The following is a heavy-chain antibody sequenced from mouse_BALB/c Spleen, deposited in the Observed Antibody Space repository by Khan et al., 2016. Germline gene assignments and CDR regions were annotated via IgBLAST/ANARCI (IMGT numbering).Heavy chain of an antibody. V-gene: IGHV14-3*02. D-gene: IGHD1-1*01. CDR1: GFNIKDTY. Sequence: EVQLQESGAELVKPGASVKLSCTASGFNIKDTYMHWVKQRPEQGLEWIGRIDPANGNTKYDPKFQGKATITADTSSNTAYLQLSSLTSEDSAVYYCSRWIITTVVANDYFDYWGQGTTLAVSS. CDR3: SRWIITTVVANDYFDY. CDR2: IDPANGNT. J-gene: IGHJ2*01.